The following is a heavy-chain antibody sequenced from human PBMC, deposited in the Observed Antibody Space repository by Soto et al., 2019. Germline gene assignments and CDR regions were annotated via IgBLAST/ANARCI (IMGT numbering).Heavy chain of an antibody. J-gene: IGHJ6*01. Sequence: QVQLVESGGGVVQPGRSLRLSCAASGFTFSSYGMHWVRQAPGKGLEWVAVISYDGMNKHYADFVKGRFTISRDNSKNTLYLQMNSLRAEDTAVYYCAKVIEALAVHYATDVW. CDR3: AKVIEALAVHYATDV. CDR1: GFTFSSYG. CDR2: ISYDGMNK. D-gene: IGHD3-3*02. V-gene: IGHV3-30*18.